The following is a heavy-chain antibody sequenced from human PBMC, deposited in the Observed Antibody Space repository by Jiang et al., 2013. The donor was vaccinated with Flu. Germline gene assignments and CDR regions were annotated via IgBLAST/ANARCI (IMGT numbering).Heavy chain of an antibody. CDR3: ARSKGGLLGEGNDY. CDR2: T. V-gene: IGHV4-4*02. D-gene: IGHD3-16*01. J-gene: IGHJ4*02. Sequence: TNYNPSLKSRVTISVDKSKNQFSLKLSSVTAADTAVYYCARSKGGLLGEGNDYWGQGTLVTVSS.